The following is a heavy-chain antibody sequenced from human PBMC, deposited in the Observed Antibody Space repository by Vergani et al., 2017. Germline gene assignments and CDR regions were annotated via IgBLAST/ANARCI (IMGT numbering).Heavy chain of an antibody. D-gene: IGHD2-2*03. Sequence: QVQLVQSGAEVKKPGASVKVSCKASGYTFTSYYMHWVRQAPGQGLEWMGWINTNTGNPTYAQGFTGRFVFSLDTSVSTAYLQISSLKAEDTAVYYCAMMDIVVVPAAFYNWFDPWGQGTLVTVSS. V-gene: IGHV7-4-1*02. CDR1: GYTFTSYY. CDR2: INTNTGNP. J-gene: IGHJ5*02. CDR3: AMMDIVVVPAAFYNWFDP.